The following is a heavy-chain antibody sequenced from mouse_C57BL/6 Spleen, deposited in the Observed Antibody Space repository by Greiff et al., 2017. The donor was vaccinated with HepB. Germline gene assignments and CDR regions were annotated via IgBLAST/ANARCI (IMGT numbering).Heavy chain of an antibody. V-gene: IGHV5-6*01. CDR2: ISSGGSYT. Sequence: EVMLVESGGDLVKPGGSLKLSCAASGFTFSSYGMSWVRQTPDKRLEWVATISSGGSYTYYPDSVKGRFTISRDNAKNTLYLQMSSLKSEDTARYYCARMITTVVDWYFDVWGTGTTVTVSS. CDR1: GFTFSSYG. J-gene: IGHJ1*03. CDR3: ARMITTVVDWYFDV. D-gene: IGHD1-1*01.